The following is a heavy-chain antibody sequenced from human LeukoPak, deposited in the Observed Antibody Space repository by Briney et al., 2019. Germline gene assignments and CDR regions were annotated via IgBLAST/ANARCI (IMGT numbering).Heavy chain of an antibody. CDR3: ARDSTTYSSSSEFDY. CDR1: GYTFTSYY. J-gene: IGHJ4*02. D-gene: IGHD6-6*01. CDR2: INPSGGST. V-gene: IGHV1-46*01. Sequence: ASVKVSCKASGYTFTSYYMHWVRQAPGQGLEWMGIINPSGGSTSYAQKFQGRVTMTRDMSTSTVYMELSSLRSEDTAVYYCARDSTTYSSSSEFDYWGQGTLVTVSS.